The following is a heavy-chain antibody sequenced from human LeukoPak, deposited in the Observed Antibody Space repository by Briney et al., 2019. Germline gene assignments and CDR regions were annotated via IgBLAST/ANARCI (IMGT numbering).Heavy chain of an antibody. J-gene: IGHJ4*02. CDR3: ARDLGASPSH. D-gene: IGHD3-3*01. V-gene: IGHV3-23*01. CDR2: ISGSGSST. CDR1: GFTISSFA. Sequence: GGSLSLSCSGSGFTISSFAMSWVRQAPGKGLEWVSTISGSGSSTYSADSVKGRFTISRDNSKTTLYLQMNNLRAEDTAVYFCARDLGASPSHWGQGMLVTVSS.